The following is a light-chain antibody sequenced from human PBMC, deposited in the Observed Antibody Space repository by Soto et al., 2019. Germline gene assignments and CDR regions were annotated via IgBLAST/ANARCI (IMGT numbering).Light chain of an antibody. J-gene: IGKJ4*01. CDR1: QSVSSY. Sequence: EIVLTQSPATLSLSPGQRATLSCRASQSVSSYFAWYQQKPGQAPRLLIYDASNRAAGIPARFRGSGSGTDFTLTFSSLESEDFGVYYGQHGSHWPLPFGGETKEEIK. CDR2: DAS. V-gene: IGKV3-11*01. CDR3: QHGSHWPLP.